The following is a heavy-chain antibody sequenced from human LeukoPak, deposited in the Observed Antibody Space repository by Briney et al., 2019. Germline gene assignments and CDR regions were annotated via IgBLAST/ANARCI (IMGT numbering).Heavy chain of an antibody. Sequence: GGSLRLSCAASGFTFRSYDMHWVRQVTGKGLEWVSAVGISGDTYYAGSVKGRFTISRENAKNSLYLQMNSLTAGDTAVYYCERGGIQVSGIDEIDYWGQGTLVTVSS. J-gene: IGHJ4*02. V-gene: IGHV3-13*01. CDR2: VGISGDT. D-gene: IGHD6-19*01. CDR1: GFTFRSYD. CDR3: ERGGIQVSGIDEIDY.